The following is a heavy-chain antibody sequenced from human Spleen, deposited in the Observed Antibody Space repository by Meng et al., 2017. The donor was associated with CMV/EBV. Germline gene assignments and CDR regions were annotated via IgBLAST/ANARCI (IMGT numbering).Heavy chain of an antibody. Sequence: GESLKISCAASGFTFNTYSMNWVRQAPGKGLEWFSSISSSSSYIYYADSVKGRFTISRDNAKNSLYLQMNRLRAEDTAVYYCARDLRSLTSIAVGFDPWGQGTLVTVSS. J-gene: IGHJ5*02. CDR2: ISSSSSYI. V-gene: IGHV3-21*01. D-gene: IGHD6-19*01. CDR3: ARDLRSLTSIAVGFDP. CDR1: GFTFNTYS.